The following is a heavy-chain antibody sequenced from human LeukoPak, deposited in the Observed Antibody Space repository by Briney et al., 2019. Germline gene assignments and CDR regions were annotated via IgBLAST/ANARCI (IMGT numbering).Heavy chain of an antibody. Sequence: GGSLRLSCAASGFTFSSYAMSWVRQAPGKGLEWVSAISGSGGSTYYADSVKGRFTISRDNSKNPLYLQMNSLRAEDTAVYYCAKSPGTLWFGEYHFDYWGQGTLVTVSS. CDR3: AKSPGTLWFGEYHFDY. D-gene: IGHD3-10*01. CDR2: ISGSGGST. CDR1: GFTFSSYA. J-gene: IGHJ4*02. V-gene: IGHV3-23*01.